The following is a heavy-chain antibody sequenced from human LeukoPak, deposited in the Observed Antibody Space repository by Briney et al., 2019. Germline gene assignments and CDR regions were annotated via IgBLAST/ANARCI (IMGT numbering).Heavy chain of an antibody. CDR3: ARGRWLRDAFDI. J-gene: IGHJ3*02. CDR1: GYTFRNYG. D-gene: IGHD2-15*01. V-gene: IGHV1-18*01. Sequence: ASVKVSCKASGYTFRNYGINWVRQAPGQRLQWMGWISDYNSDYNDSIKYEQKFQGRVTMTTDTSTSTAYMELRSLRSDDTAVYYCARGRWLRDAFDIWGQGTMLTVSS. CDR2: ISDYNSDYNDSI.